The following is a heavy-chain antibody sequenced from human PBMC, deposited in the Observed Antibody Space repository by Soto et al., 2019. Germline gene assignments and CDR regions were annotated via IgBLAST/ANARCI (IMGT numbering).Heavy chain of an antibody. CDR1: GFTFSTYA. V-gene: IGHV3-23*01. CDR2: ISSSGDAT. J-gene: IGHJ6*02. Sequence: EVQLLESGGDLVQPGGSLRLSCAASGFTFSTYAMTWVRQAPGKGLEWVSIISSSGDATYYLDSVKGRFTISRDNSRNTPHLQMNSLRAEDAAVYFCAKNGDFWSWGMDVWGQGTTVTVSS. D-gene: IGHD3-3*01. CDR3: AKNGDFWSWGMDV.